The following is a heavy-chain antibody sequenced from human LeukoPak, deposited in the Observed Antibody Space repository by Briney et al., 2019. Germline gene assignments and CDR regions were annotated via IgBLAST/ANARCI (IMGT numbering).Heavy chain of an antibody. CDR1: GFSFNTYA. J-gene: IGHJ4*02. Sequence: GGSLRLSCAASGFSFNTYAMSWVRQAPGEGLEWVSAISNTGGSTYYADSVKGRFTISRDKSKNTLYLQMNSLRAEDTAVYYCAKDSSGHSYYFDYWGQGTLVTVSS. CDR2: ISNTGGST. V-gene: IGHV3-23*01. D-gene: IGHD3-22*01. CDR3: AKDSSGHSYYFDY.